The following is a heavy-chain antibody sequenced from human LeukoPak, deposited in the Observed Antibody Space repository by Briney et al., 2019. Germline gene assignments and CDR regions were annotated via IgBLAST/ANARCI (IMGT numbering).Heavy chain of an antibody. CDR3: ARDQAVAGPYYYYMDV. CDR2: IYYSGST. CDR1: GGSIRTSSDY. V-gene: IGHV4-39*07. D-gene: IGHD6-19*01. J-gene: IGHJ6*03. Sequence: SETLSLTCNVSGGSIRTSSDYWGWIRQSPGKGLEWIGSIYYSGSTYYNPSLKSRVTISVDTSKNQFSLKLSSVTAADTAVYYCARDQAVAGPYYYYMDVWGKGTTVTVSS.